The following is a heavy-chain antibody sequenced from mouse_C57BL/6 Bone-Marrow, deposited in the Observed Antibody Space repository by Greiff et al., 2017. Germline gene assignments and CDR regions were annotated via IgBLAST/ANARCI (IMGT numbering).Heavy chain of an antibody. J-gene: IGHJ3*01. D-gene: IGHD1-1*01. CDR1: GYSITSGYY. V-gene: IGHV3-6*01. CDR3: ARGAYYAPFAY. CDR2: ISYDGSN. Sequence: EVKLQESGPGLVKPSQSLSLTCSVTGYSITSGYYWNWIRQFPGNKLEWMGYISYDGSNNYNPSLKNRISITRDTSKNQFFLKLNSVTTEDTATYYCARGAYYAPFAYWGQGTLVTVSA.